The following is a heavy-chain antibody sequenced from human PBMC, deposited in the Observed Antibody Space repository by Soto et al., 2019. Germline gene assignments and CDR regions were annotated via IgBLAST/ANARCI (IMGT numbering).Heavy chain of an antibody. D-gene: IGHD3-16*01. J-gene: IGHJ4*02. CDR2: GDYSGSS. CDR1: GASMSNYY. Sequence: QVQLQESGPGLVKPSETLSLTCTVSGASMSNYYGSWIRQPPGKGLEHIGYGDYSGSSNYNPSLKTRVTISLDTSTNQFSLKLSSVAAAATAIYYCARSGHTFWGVVWGQGILVTVSS. CDR3: ARSGHTFWGVV. V-gene: IGHV4-59*01.